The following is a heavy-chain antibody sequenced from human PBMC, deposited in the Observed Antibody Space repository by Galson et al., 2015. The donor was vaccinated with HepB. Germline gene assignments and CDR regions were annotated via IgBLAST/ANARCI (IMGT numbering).Heavy chain of an antibody. CDR2: IDWDDDK. CDR3: ARLLVGWYYGMDV. J-gene: IGHJ6*02. Sequence: PALVKPTQTLTLTCTFSGFSLSTSGMCVSWIRQPPGKALEWLARIDWDDDKYYSTSLKTRLTISKDTSKTQVVLTMTNMDPVDTATYYCARLLVGWYYGMDVWGQGTTVTVSS. D-gene: IGHD1-26*01. CDR1: GFSLSTSGMC. V-gene: IGHV2-70*11.